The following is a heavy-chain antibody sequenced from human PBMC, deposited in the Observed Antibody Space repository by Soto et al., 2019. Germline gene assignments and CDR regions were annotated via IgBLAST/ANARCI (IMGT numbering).Heavy chain of an antibody. CDR1: GGTFSDFA. V-gene: IGHV1-69*06. CDR3: ARDRIQLRLGKYSFNGMDG. J-gene: IGHJ6*02. Sequence: QVQLVQSGAEMRKPGSSLRVSCKASGGTFSDFAFSWVRQAPGQGLEWMGGIVPRFGSPNYAQKFGGRVTISTDTSTSTVYMEVSSLRFDDTADYFCARDRIQLRLGKYSFNGMDGWGQGTTITVSS. D-gene: IGHD3-16*01. CDR2: IVPRFGSP.